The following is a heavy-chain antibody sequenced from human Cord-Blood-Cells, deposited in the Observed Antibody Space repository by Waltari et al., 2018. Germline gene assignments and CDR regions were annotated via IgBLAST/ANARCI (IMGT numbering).Heavy chain of an antibody. CDR1: AGSISSSSSY. CDR2: IYYSGST. CDR3: ARQHSERSREY. Sequence: QLQLQESGPGLVKPPETLSLTSTVSAGSISSSSSYWGWIRQPPGKGLEWIGSIYYSGSTYYNPSLKSRVTISVDTSKNQFSLKLSSVTAADTAVYYCARQHSERSREYWGQGTLVTVSS. D-gene: IGHD1-1*01. J-gene: IGHJ4*02. V-gene: IGHV4-39*01.